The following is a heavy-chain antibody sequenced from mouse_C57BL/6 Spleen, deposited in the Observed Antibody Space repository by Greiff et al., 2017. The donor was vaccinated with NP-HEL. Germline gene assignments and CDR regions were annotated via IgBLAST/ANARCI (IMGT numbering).Heavy chain of an antibody. J-gene: IGHJ2*01. V-gene: IGHV1-80*01. Sequence: VQLQQSGAELVKPGASVKISCKASGYAFSSYWMNWVKQRPGKGLEWIGQIYPGDGDTNYNGKFKGKATLTADKSSSTAYMQLSSLTSEDSAVYFCARRGIYYYFDYWGQGTTLTVSS. CDR3: ARRGIYYYFDY. CDR2: IYPGDGDT. CDR1: GYAFSSYW. D-gene: IGHD2-1*01.